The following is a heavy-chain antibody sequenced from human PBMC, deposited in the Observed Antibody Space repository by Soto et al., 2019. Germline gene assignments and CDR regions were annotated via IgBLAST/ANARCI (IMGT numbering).Heavy chain of an antibody. Sequence: GESLKISCKGSGYSFTSYWIGWVRQMPGKGLEWMGIIYPGDSDTRYSPSFQGQVTISADKSISTAYLQWSSLKASDTAMYYCARLGYGGKHDYYYYGMDVWGQGTTVTVSS. V-gene: IGHV5-51*01. CDR2: IYPGDSDT. J-gene: IGHJ6*02. CDR1: GYSFTSYW. D-gene: IGHD4-17*01. CDR3: ARLGYGGKHDYYYYGMDV.